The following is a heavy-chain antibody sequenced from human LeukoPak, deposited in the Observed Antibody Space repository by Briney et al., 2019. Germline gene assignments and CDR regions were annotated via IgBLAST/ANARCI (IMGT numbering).Heavy chain of an antibody. D-gene: IGHD3-22*01. CDR1: GFTFSSYW. V-gene: IGHV3-7*01. CDR2: IKQDGSEK. Sequence: GGSLRLSCAASGFTFSSYWMHWVRQAPGKGLEWVADIKQDGSEKYYVDSVKGRFTISRDNAKNSLYLQMNSLRAEDTAVYYCARGGYDSSGYRIEDYWGQGTLVTVSS. J-gene: IGHJ4*02. CDR3: ARGGYDSSGYRIEDY.